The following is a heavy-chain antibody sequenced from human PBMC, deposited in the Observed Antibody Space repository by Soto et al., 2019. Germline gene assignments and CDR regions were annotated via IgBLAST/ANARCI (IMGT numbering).Heavy chain of an antibody. CDR1: GFTFSSYS. Sequence: EVQLVESGGGLVKPGGSLRLSCAASGFTFSSYSMNWVRQAPGKGLEWVSSISSSSSYIYYADSVKGRFTIFRDNAKNSLYLQMNSLRAEDTAVYYCARVGVTERGSYYYYGMDVWGQGTTVTVSS. D-gene: IGHD5-12*01. V-gene: IGHV3-21*01. CDR2: ISSSSSYI. J-gene: IGHJ6*02. CDR3: ARVGVTERGSYYYYGMDV.